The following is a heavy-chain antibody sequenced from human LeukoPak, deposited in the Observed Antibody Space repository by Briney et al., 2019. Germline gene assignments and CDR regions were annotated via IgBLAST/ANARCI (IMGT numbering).Heavy chain of an antibody. CDR2: INPNSGGT. CDR1: GYTFTGYY. J-gene: IGHJ4*02. Sequence: ASVKVSCKASGYTFTGYYMHWVRQAPGQGLEWMGWINPNSGGTNYAQKFQGRVTMTRDTSISTAYMELSRLRSDDTAVYYCASLDGLHDYGDYGDYWGQGTLVTVSS. V-gene: IGHV1-2*02. CDR3: ASLDGLHDYGDYGDY. D-gene: IGHD4-17*01.